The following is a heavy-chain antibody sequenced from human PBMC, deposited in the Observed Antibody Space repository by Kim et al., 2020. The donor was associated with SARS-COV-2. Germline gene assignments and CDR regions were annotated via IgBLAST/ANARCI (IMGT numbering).Heavy chain of an antibody. CDR3: ARDPIVVVPKGDY. V-gene: IGHV4-39*07. J-gene: IGHJ4*02. CDR2: IYYSGST. Sequence: SETLSLTCTVSGGSISSSSYYWGWIRQPPGKGLEWIGSIYYSGSTYYNPSLKSRVTISVDTSKNQFSLKLSSVTAADTAVYYCARDPIVVVPKGDYWGQGTLVTVSS. CDR1: GGSISSSSYY. D-gene: IGHD3-22*01.